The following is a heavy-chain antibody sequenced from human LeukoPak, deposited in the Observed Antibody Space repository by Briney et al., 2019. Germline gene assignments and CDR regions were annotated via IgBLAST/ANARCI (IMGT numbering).Heavy chain of an antibody. J-gene: IGHJ3*02. V-gene: IGHV3-21*06. CDR3: ARNLYTMGSTDAFDI. D-gene: IGHD1-26*01. CDR1: GFTFSNYG. CDR2: ISTSSIYI. Sequence: GGSLRLSCAASGFTFSNYGLNWVRQAPGKGLEWVSSISTSSIYIYYADSVKGRFTISRDNAKNSLYLQMNSLRAEDTAVYYCARNLYTMGSTDAFDIWGQGTMVTVSS.